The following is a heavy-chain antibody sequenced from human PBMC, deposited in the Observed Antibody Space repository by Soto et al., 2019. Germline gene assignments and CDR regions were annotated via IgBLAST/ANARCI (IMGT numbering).Heavy chain of an antibody. J-gene: IGHJ3*01. CDR1: GFTFSSYE. CDR2: IGGSGGTK. V-gene: IGHV3-48*03. CDR3: ARDRGGDVGQFLFPDGFDL. Sequence: EEQLVESGGGLVQPGGSLRLSCAASGFTFSSYEVNWVRQAPGMGLEWISYIGGSGGTKYSADSVKGRFTISRDNAQNSLYLQMNSLRAEDTAVYYCARDRGGDVGQFLFPDGFDLWGQGTMVTVSS. D-gene: IGHD3-10*01.